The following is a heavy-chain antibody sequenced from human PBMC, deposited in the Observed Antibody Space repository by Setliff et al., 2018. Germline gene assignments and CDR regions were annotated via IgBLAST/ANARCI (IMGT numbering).Heavy chain of an antibody. D-gene: IGHD3-3*01. Sequence: GASVKVSCKASGGTFSSYAISWVRQAPGQGLEWMGGIIPIFGTANYAQKFQGRVTITADESTSTAYVELSSLRSEDTAVYYCASSRDYNFWSGYYGERGEYCDYWGQGTLVTVSS. CDR3: ASSRDYNFWSGYYGERGEYCDY. J-gene: IGHJ4*02. V-gene: IGHV1-69*13. CDR1: GGTFSSYA. CDR2: IIPIFGTA.